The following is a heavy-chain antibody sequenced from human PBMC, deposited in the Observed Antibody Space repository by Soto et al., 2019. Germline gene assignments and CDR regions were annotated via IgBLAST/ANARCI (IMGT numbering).Heavy chain of an antibody. J-gene: IGHJ4*02. CDR3: ARGRKSKYCSGGSCFSAFDY. CDR1: GGSVSGGSYS. V-gene: IGHV4-61*01. Sequence: PSETLSLTCTVSGGSVSGGSYSWSWIRQPPGKRLEWIGYIYYTGSTNYNPSLKSRVTISVDTSKNQFSLKLSSVTAADTAVYYCARGRKSKYCSGGSCFSAFDYWGQETLVTVSS. CDR2: IYYTGST. D-gene: IGHD2-15*01.